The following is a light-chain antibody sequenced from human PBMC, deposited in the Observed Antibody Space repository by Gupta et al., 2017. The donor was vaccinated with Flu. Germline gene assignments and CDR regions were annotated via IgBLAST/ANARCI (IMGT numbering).Light chain of an antibody. V-gene: IGKV3-20*01. CDR2: GAS. J-gene: IGKJ2*01. Sequence: EIVLTQSPGTLSLSQGERATLSCRASQSVSSSYLAWYQQTPGQAPRFLIYGASSRATGIPDRFSGSGSGTDFSLTISRLEPEDFAVYYCQQYGSSPGTFGQGTKLEIK. CDR1: QSVSSSY. CDR3: QQYGSSPGT.